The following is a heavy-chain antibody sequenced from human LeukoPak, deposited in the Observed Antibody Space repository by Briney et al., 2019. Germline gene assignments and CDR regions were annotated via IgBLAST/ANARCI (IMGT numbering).Heavy chain of an antibody. Sequence: GGPLRPSCAAPGFTFSSNGRNWVRKAPGKGLEWVAVIWYDGSNKYYADSVKGRFTISRDNSKNTLYLQMNSLRAEDTAVYYCARRPFDYWGQGTLVTVSS. CDR2: IWYDGSNK. V-gene: IGHV3-33*01. CDR3: ARRPFDY. J-gene: IGHJ4*02. CDR1: GFTFSSNG.